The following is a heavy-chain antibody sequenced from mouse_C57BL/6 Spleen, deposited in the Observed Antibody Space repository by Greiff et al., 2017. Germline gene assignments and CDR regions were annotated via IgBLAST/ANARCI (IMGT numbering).Heavy chain of an antibody. Sequence: EVKVVESGEGLVKPGGSLKLSCAASGFTFSSYAMSWVRQTPEKRLEWVADISSGGDYISYADTVKGRFTISRDNARNTLYLQMSSLKSEDTTMYYCTRAGDSNAWFAYWGQGTLVTVSA. J-gene: IGHJ3*01. V-gene: IGHV5-9-1*02. D-gene: IGHD2-5*01. CDR1: GFTFSSYA. CDR3: TRAGDSNAWFAY. CDR2: ISSGGDYI.